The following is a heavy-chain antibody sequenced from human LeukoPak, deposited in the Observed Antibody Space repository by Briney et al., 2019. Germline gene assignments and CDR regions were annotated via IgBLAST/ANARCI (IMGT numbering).Heavy chain of an antibody. V-gene: IGHV3-11*04. Sequence: PGRSLRLSCAASGFTFVDYYMTWIRQTPGKGLEWVSFISSRGDPTFYADSVKGRFTMSRDNAKNSLYLQMNSLRAEDTAVYYCARKRPNYVDSWGKGTLVTVSS. CDR1: GFTFVDYY. CDR3: ARKRPNYVDS. CDR2: ISSRGDPT. J-gene: IGHJ4*02.